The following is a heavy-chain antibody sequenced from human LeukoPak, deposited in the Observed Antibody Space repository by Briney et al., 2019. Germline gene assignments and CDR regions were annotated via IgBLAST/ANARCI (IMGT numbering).Heavy chain of an antibody. D-gene: IGHD3-10*01. Sequence: PSETQSLTCTVSGGPISSSSYYWGWIRQPPGKGLEWIGYIYYSGSTNYNPSLKSRVTISVDTSKNQFSLKLSSVTAADTAVYYCASLAYYGSGSYVSDYWGQGTLVTVSS. CDR3: ASLAYYGSGSYVSDY. J-gene: IGHJ4*02. V-gene: IGHV4-61*05. CDR2: IYYSGST. CDR1: GGPISSSSYY.